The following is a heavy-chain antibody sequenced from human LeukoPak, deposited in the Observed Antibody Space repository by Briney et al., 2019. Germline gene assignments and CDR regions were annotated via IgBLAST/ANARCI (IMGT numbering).Heavy chain of an antibody. CDR1: GYSFTSYW. D-gene: IGHD3-22*01. CDR2: IYPGDSDT. V-gene: IGHV5-51*01. CDR3: ARPNITSYYDSRGYDAFDV. Sequence: GESLKISCKGSGYSFTSYWIGWVRQMPGKGLEWMGIIYPGDSDTRYSPSFQGQVTISADKSVRTDYLQWSSLKASDTAMYYCARPNITSYYDSRGYDAFDVWGQGTMVTVSS. J-gene: IGHJ3*01.